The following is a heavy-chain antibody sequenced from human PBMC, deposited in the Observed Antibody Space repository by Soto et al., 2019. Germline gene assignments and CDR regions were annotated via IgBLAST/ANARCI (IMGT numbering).Heavy chain of an antibody. J-gene: IGHJ6*02. CDR1: GGSISSYY. CDR2: IYYSGST. CDR3: ARVGRRVDTAMVYYYYYGMDV. Sequence: NPSETLSLTCTVSGGSISSYYWSWIRQPPGKGLEWIGYIYYSGSTNYNPSLKSRVTISVDTSKNQFSLKLSSVTAADTAVYYCARVGRRVDTAMVYYYYYGMDVWGQGTTVTVSS. D-gene: IGHD5-18*01. V-gene: IGHV4-59*01.